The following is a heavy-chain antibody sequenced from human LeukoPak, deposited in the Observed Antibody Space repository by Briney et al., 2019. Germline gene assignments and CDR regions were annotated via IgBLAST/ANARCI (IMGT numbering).Heavy chain of an antibody. J-gene: IGHJ5*02. CDR1: GYTFTSYD. Sequence: ASVKVSCKASGYTFTSYDINWVRQATGQGLEWMGWMNPNCGNTGYAQKFQGRVTMTRNTSISTAYMELSSLRSEDTAVYYCARGLVDIVATITDPNWFDPWGQGTLVTVSS. CDR2: MNPNCGNT. CDR3: ARGLVDIVATITDPNWFDP. V-gene: IGHV1-8*01. D-gene: IGHD5-12*01.